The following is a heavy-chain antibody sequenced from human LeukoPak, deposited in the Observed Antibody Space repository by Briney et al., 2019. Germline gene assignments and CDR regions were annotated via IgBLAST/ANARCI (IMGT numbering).Heavy chain of an antibody. V-gene: IGHV4-59*01. CDR3: AGLRNTGVDY. D-gene: IGHD4-23*01. CDR1: GGSISSYY. J-gene: IGHJ4*02. Sequence: PSETLSLTCTVSGGSISSYYWSWIRQPPGKGLEWIGYIYYSGSANYNPSLKSRVTISLDTSKNQFSLKLSSVTAADTAVYYCAGLRNTGVDYWGQGTLVTVSS. CDR2: IYYSGSA.